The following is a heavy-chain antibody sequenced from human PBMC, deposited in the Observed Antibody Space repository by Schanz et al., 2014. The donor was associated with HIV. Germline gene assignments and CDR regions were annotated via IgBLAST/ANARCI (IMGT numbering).Heavy chain of an antibody. D-gene: IGHD4-17*01. CDR3: VMGTTVGNSFDS. V-gene: IGHV3-30*03. CDR2: ISYDGRNK. J-gene: IGHJ4*02. CDR1: GFTFDSFG. Sequence: VQMLESGGGSVQPGGSLRLSCAASGFTFDSFGMHWVRQAPGKGLEWVAVISYDGRNKYQAASVKGRFTISRDNSKNTVYLQMNSLRAEDTAVYYCVMGTTVGNSFDSWGQGTLVTVSS.